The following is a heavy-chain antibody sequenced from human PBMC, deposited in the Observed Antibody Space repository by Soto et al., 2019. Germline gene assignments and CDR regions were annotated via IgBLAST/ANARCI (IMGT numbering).Heavy chain of an antibody. Sequence: SETLSLTCTVSGGSIRSYYWSWIRQRPVKGLDWIGYIYYTGSTNYNPSLKSRVTISVDTSKNQFSLKLSSVTAADTAVYYCARERDIGGYIDYWGQGTLVTVSS. CDR3: ARERDIGGYIDY. V-gene: IGHV4-59*01. CDR2: IYYTGST. CDR1: GGSIRSYY. J-gene: IGHJ4*02. D-gene: IGHD3-22*01.